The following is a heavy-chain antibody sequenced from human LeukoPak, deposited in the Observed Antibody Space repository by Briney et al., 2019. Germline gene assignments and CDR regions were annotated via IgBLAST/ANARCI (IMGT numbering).Heavy chain of an antibody. J-gene: IGHJ6*03. Sequence: GASVKVSCKASGYTFTGYYMHWVRQAPGQGLEWMGWINPNSGGTNYAQKFQGRVTMTRDTSISTAYMELSRLRSDDTAVYYCARVLIVVGYPHYYYYMDVWGKGTTVTVSS. CDR2: INPNSGGT. CDR3: ARVLIVVGYPHYYYYMDV. D-gene: IGHD3-22*01. V-gene: IGHV1-2*02. CDR1: GYTFTGYY.